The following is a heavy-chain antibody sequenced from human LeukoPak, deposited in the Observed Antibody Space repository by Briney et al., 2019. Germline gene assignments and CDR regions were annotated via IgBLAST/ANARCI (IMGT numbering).Heavy chain of an antibody. D-gene: IGHD5-18*01. Sequence: SETLSLTCTVSGGSISSYYWSWIRQPPGKGLEWIGYIYYTGGTNYNPSLKSRVTISADTSKNQFSLTLNSVTSADTAVYYCARPWARDTARRDAFDIWGQGTTVTVSS. J-gene: IGHJ3*02. CDR2: IYYTGGT. V-gene: IGHV4-59*01. CDR3: ARPWARDTARRDAFDI. CDR1: GGSISSYY.